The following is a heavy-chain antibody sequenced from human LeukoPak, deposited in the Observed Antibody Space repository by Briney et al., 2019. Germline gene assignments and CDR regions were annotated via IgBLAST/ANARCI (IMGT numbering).Heavy chain of an antibody. CDR3: ARVYYGSGSYYYDY. Sequence: GASVKVSCKASGYTFTGYYMNWVRQAPGQGLEWMGWINPNSGGTNYAQKFQGRVTMTRDTSISTAYMELSRLRSDDTAVYYCARVYYGSGSYYYDYWGQGTLVAVSS. V-gene: IGHV1-2*02. CDR2: INPNSGGT. CDR1: GYTFTGYY. J-gene: IGHJ4*02. D-gene: IGHD3-10*01.